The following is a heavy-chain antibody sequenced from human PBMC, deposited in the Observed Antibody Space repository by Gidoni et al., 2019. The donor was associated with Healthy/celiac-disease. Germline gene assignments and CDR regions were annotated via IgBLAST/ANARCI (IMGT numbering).Heavy chain of an antibody. Sequence: EVQLVESGGGLVKPGGSLRRSWAASGVTCSSDSMNWVRQAPGKGLGCVSSISISSSSISSAASVKGRFTISRDNAKNSLYLQMNSLRAEDTAVSYCARAYIVGATTGDFDYWGQGTLVTVSS. D-gene: IGHD1-26*01. CDR3: ARAYIVGATTGDFDY. CDR1: GVTCSSDS. J-gene: IGHJ4*02. V-gene: IGHV3-21*01. CDR2: ISISSSSI.